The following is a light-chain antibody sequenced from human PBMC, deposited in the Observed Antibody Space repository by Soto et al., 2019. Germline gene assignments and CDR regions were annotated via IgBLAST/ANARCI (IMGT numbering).Light chain of an antibody. V-gene: IGLV1-44*01. CDR2: NND. J-gene: IGLJ2*01. Sequence: QAVVTQPPSASGTPGQRVTISCSGSSSNIGKNTVDWYQQLPGTAPKLLMYNNDQRPPGVPDRVSGSKSGTSASLAIGGLQSVDEADYYCAVWDDSLSGWVFGGGTKLTVL. CDR1: SSNIGKNT. CDR3: AVWDDSLSGWV.